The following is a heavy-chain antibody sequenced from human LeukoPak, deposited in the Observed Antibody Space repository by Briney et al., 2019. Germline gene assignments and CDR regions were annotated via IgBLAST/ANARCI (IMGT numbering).Heavy chain of an antibody. CDR2: INTDGSST. Sequence: PGGSLRLSCAASGFTFSSYWMHWVRQVPGKGLVWVSRINTDGSSTYYADSVKGRFTFSRDDSRNMLYLQMNSLRAEDTAMYYCVKESGPFGAFDIWGQGTMVSVSS. CDR3: VKESGPFGAFDI. D-gene: IGHD3-10*01. CDR1: GFTFSSYW. V-gene: IGHV3-74*01. J-gene: IGHJ3*02.